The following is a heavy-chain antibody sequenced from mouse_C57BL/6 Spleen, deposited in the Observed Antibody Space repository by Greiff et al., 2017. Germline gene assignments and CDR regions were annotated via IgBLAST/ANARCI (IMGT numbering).Heavy chain of an antibody. J-gene: IGHJ4*01. D-gene: IGHD1-1*01. V-gene: IGHV1-64*01. Sequence: QVQLQQPGAELVKPGASVKLSCKASGYTFTSYWLHWVKQRPGQGLEWIGMIPPNSGSTNYNEKFKSKATLTVDKSSSTAYMQLSSLTSEDSAVYYSASPHNYGSLYYAMDYWGQGTSVTVSS. CDR1: GYTFTSYW. CDR2: IPPNSGST. CDR3: ASPHNYGSLYYAMDY.